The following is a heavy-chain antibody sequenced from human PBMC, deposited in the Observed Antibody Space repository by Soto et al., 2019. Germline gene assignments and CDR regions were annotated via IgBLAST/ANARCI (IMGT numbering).Heavy chain of an antibody. CDR2: IGTAGDT. Sequence: EVQLVESGGGLVQPGGSLNPPGAASGFTFSSYDMHWVRQATGKGLEWVSAIGTAGDTYYPGSVKGRFTISRENAKNSLYLQMNSLRAGDTAVYYCARDVPGLGFDYWGQGTLVPVSS. V-gene: IGHV3-13*01. CDR1: GFTFSSYD. CDR3: ARDVPGLGFDY. J-gene: IGHJ4*02.